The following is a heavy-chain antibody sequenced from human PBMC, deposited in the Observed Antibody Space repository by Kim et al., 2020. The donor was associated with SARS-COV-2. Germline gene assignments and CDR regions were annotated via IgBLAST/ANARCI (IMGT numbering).Heavy chain of an antibody. CDR3: AREGLHDAFDI. Sequence: GGSLRLSCAASGFTFSSYSMNWVRQASGKGLEWVSSISSSSSYIYYADSVKGRFTISRDNAKNSLYLQMNSLRAEDTAVYYCAREGLHDAFDIWGQGTMVTVSS. V-gene: IGHV3-21*01. CDR1: GFTFSSYS. J-gene: IGHJ3*02. CDR2: ISSSSSYI.